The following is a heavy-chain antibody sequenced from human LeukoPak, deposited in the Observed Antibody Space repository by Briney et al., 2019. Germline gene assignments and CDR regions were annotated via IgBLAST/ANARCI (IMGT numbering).Heavy chain of an antibody. V-gene: IGHV4-4*07. J-gene: IGHJ5*02. D-gene: IGHD2-2*01. CDR1: GGSFSGYY. CDR3: ARDIVVVPAAIGFDP. CDR2: IYTSGST. Sequence: PSETLSLTCAVYGGSFSGYYWSWIRQPAGKGLEWIGRIYTSGSTNYNPSLKSRVTMSVDTSKNQFSLKLSSVTAADTAVYYCARDIVVVPAAIGFDPWGQGTLVTVSS.